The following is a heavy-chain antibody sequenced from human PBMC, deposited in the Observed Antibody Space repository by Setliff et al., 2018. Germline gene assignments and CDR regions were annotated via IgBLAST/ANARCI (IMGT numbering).Heavy chain of an antibody. CDR1: GFTFSIYS. J-gene: IGHJ4*02. Sequence: GGSLRLSCAASGFTFSIYSINWVRQAPGKGLEWISYISSGSNSIYYADSVKGRFTISRDNARNLLFLQMDSLRGEDTALYYCALGYYSQYRSYFYDWGPGTQVTVSS. CDR3: ALGYYSQYRSYFYD. CDR2: ISSGSNSI. D-gene: IGHD3-10*01. V-gene: IGHV3-48*01.